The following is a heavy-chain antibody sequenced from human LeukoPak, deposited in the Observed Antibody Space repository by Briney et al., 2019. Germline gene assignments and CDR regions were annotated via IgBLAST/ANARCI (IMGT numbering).Heavy chain of an antibody. CDR1: GDSVSRSDSY. Sequence: SETLSLTCSVSGDSVSRSDSYWDWIRQPPGKELEWIGSIYYSGSTYYNPSLKSRVTISVDTSKNQFSLKLSSVTAADRAVYYCASPLGPYSYDSSPLGAFDIWGQGTMVTVSS. J-gene: IGHJ3*02. V-gene: IGHV4-39*01. D-gene: IGHD3-22*01. CDR3: ASPLGPYSYDSSPLGAFDI. CDR2: IYYSGST.